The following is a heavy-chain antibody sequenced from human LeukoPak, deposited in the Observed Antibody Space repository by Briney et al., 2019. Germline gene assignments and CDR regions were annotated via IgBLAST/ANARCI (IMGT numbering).Heavy chain of an antibody. CDR3: ARATYYDFWSGYWDYYYGMDV. J-gene: IGHJ6*02. D-gene: IGHD3-3*01. CDR1: GFTFRSHG. V-gene: IGHV3-33*01. CDR2: IWYDGSNE. Sequence: GGSLRLSCAASGFTFRSHGMHWVRQAPGKGLEWVAGIWYDGSNEDYADSVKGRFTISRDNSKNTLYLQMNSLRAEDTAVYYCARATYYDFWSGYWDYYYGMDVWGQGTTVTVSS.